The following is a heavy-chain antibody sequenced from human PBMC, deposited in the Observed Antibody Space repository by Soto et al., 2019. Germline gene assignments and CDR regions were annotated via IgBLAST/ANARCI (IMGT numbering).Heavy chain of an antibody. CDR3: AKDSNPIWFGELFLNNWFDP. CDR2: ISYDGSNK. J-gene: IGHJ5*02. Sequence: TGGSLRLSCAASGFTFSSYGMHWVRQAPGKGLEWVAVISYDGSNKYYADSVKGRFTISRDNSKNTLYLQMNSLRAEDTAVYYCAKDSNPIWFGELFLNNWFDPWGQGTLVTVSS. D-gene: IGHD3-10*01. CDR1: GFTFSSYG. V-gene: IGHV3-30*18.